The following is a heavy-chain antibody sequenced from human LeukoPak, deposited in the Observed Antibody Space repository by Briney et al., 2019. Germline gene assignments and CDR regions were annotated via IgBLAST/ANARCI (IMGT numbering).Heavy chain of an antibody. J-gene: IGHJ4*02. Sequence: PSETLSLTCTVSGGSISSSSYYWGWIRQPPGKGLEWIGSIYYSGSTYYNPSLKSRVTISIDTSKNQFSLKLSSVTAADTAVYYCARGGSWYGSLVYWGQGALVTVSS. CDR3: ARGGSWYGSLVY. CDR1: GGSISSSSYY. V-gene: IGHV4-39*07. CDR2: IYYSGST. D-gene: IGHD6-13*01.